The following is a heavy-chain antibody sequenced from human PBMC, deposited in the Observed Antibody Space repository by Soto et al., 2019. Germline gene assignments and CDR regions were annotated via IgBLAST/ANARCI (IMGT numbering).Heavy chain of an antibody. CDR3: ARDLAAGDY. D-gene: IGHD6-13*01. Sequence: QVQLVQSGAEVKKPGASVKLSCKASGYTFINYYIHWVRQAPGQGLEWMGIFNPTSGSTNYAQKFQGRVTLTMDTSTRTVYMELSSLRFDDTAVYYCARDLAAGDYWGQGTLVTVSA. CDR1: GYTFINYY. CDR2: FNPTSGST. J-gene: IGHJ4*02. V-gene: IGHV1-46*01.